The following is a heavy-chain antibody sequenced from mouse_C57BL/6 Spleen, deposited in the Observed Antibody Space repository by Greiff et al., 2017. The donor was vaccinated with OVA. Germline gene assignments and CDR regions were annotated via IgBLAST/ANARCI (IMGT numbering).Heavy chain of an antibody. CDR1: GYTFTSYW. CDR3: ARRDDYDGRFAY. Sequence: VQLQQPGAELVMPGASVKLSCKASGYTFTSYWMHWVKQRPGQGLEWIGEIDPSDSYTNYNQKFKGKSTLTVDKSSSTAYMQLSSLTSEDSAVYYCARRDDYDGRFAYWGQGTLVTVSA. CDR2: IDPSDSYT. J-gene: IGHJ3*01. D-gene: IGHD2-4*01. V-gene: IGHV1-69*01.